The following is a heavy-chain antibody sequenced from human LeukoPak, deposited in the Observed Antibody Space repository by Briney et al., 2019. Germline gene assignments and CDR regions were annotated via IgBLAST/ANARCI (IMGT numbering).Heavy chain of an antibody. J-gene: IGHJ5*02. CDR2: IYTSGST. CDR1: GGSFSSYH. CDR3: ATEPHTVTAFNWFDP. V-gene: IGHV4-4*07. Sequence: PSETLSLTCTVSGGSFSSYHWSWIRQPAGKGLEWIGRIYTSGSTKYNASLKRRVTISVEKSKNHFSLRLSSVTAADTAVYYCATEPHTVTAFNWFDPWGQGTLVTVSS. D-gene: IGHD2-21*02.